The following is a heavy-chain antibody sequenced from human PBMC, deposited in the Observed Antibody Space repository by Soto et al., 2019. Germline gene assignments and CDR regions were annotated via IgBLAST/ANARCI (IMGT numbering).Heavy chain of an antibody. CDR1: GGSVSSGGYY. Sequence: TSETLSLTCTVSGGSVSSGGYYWSWIRQHPGTGLEWIGYIYYSGTTYFNPSLKSRASISLDTSKNEFSLKLTSVTAADTAVYYCARRALPQCINGVCYKDGFWDYWGQGALVTVSS. V-gene: IGHV4-31*03. J-gene: IGHJ4*02. D-gene: IGHD2-8*01. CDR2: IYYSGTT. CDR3: ARRALPQCINGVCYKDGFWDY.